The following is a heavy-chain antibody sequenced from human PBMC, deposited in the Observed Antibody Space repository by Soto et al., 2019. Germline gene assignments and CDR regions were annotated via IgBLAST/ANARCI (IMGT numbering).Heavy chain of an antibody. CDR2: INAGNGNT. CDR3: ASQVLNRGYSGYDYDYYYYYMDV. V-gene: IGHV1-3*01. D-gene: IGHD5-12*01. Sequence: ASVKVSCKASGYTFTSYAMHWVRQAPGQRLEWMGWINAGNGNTKYSQKFQGRVTITRDTSASTAYMELSSLRSEDTAVYYCASQVLNRGYSGYDYDYYYYYMDVWGKGTTVTVSS. J-gene: IGHJ6*03. CDR1: GYTFTSYA.